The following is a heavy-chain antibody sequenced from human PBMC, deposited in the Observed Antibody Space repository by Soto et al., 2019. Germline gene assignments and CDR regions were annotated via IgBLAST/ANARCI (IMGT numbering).Heavy chain of an antibody. CDR3: AKTRPARTTGNVYDV. D-gene: IGHD4-17*01. CDR1: GFTFNNYG. Sequence: EAQLSESGGALVQAGGSLRLSCEASGFTFNNYGLSWVRRGPGKGPEWIASITGGGENTYLADFVKGRFTISRDNSKNTLYLQMNSLRAEDTAVYYCAKTRPARTTGNVYDVWGQGTLVTVSS. V-gene: IGHV3-23*01. J-gene: IGHJ3*01. CDR2: ITGGGENT.